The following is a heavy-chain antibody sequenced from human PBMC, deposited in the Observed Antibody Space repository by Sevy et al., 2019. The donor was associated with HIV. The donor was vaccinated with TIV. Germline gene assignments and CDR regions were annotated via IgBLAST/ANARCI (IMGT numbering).Heavy chain of an antibody. J-gene: IGHJ6*02. D-gene: IGHD1-1*01. CDR1: GFTFSDYW. CDR2: INYRGDVI. CDR3: ARIPSPQLGRYSGMDV. V-gene: IGHV3-11*01. Sequence: GGSLRLSCAASGFTFSDYWMTWVRQAPGKGLESISCINYRGDVIHYTDSVKGRFTISRDNARKSLFLEMNSLRAEDTAIYYCARIPSPQLGRYSGMDVWGRGTTVTVSS.